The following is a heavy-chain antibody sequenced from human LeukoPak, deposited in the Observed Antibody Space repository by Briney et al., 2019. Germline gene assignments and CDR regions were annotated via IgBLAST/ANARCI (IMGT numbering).Heavy chain of an antibody. J-gene: IGHJ3*02. CDR2: INHSGST. CDR3: ARGLTYYYDSSGYYSADYDAFDI. Sequence: PSETLSLTCAVYGGSFSGYYWSWIRQPPGKGLGWIGEINHSGSTNYNPSLKSRVTISVDTSKNQFSLKLSSVTAADTAVYYCARGLTYYYDSSGYYSADYDAFDIWGQGTMVTVSS. V-gene: IGHV4-34*01. D-gene: IGHD3-22*01. CDR1: GGSFSGYY.